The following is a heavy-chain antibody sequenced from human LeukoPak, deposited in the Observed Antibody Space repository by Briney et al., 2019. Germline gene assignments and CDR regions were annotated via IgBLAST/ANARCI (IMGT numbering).Heavy chain of an antibody. D-gene: IGHD3-16*01. CDR3: ARARRGYYFDY. Sequence: GGSLRLSCAASGFTFSSYCMSWVRHAPGKGLEWVANIKQDGSEKYYVDSVKGQFTISRDNAKNSLYLQMNSLRAEDTAVYYCARARRGYYFDYWGQGTLVTVSS. J-gene: IGHJ4*02. V-gene: IGHV3-7*01. CDR1: GFTFSSYC. CDR2: IKQDGSEK.